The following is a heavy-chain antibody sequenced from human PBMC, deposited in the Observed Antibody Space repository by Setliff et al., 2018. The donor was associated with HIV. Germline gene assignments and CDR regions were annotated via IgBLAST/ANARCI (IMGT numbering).Heavy chain of an antibody. D-gene: IGHD4-17*01. J-gene: IGHJ5*02. CDR1: GGTFSSYA. V-gene: IGHV7-4-1*02. CDR2: INANSGSP. CDR3: ARGLYGDYGGDLNWLDP. Sequence: GASVKVSCKASGGTFSSYAINWVRQAPGQGLEWMGWINANSGSPTYAQAFTGRFFFSVDTAVATAYLQINNLKTEDTAVYFCARGLYGDYGGDLNWLDPWGHGTRVTV.